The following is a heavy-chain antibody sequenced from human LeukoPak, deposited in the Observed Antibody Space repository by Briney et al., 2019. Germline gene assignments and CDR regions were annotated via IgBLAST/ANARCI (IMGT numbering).Heavy chain of an antibody. Sequence: ASVKVSCKASGYTFINYYMHWVRQAPGQGLEWMGVMNPSNGDTTYAHDFQGRVTMTRDTSTSTLYMELSNLRSEDRAVYYCARAPPYSYGSSNLDYWGQGTLVTVSS. V-gene: IGHV1-46*01. CDR2: MNPSNGDT. CDR1: GYTFINYY. D-gene: IGHD3-16*01. CDR3: ARAPPYSYGSSNLDY. J-gene: IGHJ4*02.